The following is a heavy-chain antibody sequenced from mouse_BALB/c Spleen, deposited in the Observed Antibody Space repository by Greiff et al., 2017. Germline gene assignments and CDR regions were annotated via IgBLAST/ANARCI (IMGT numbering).Heavy chain of an antibody. CDR2: IAPGSGST. Sequence: DLVKPGASVKLSCKASGYTFTSYWINWIKQRPGQGLEWIGRIAPGSGSTYYNEMFKGKATLTVDTSSSTAYIQLSSLSSEDSAVYFCARCRDGYGNFDVWGAGTTVTVAS. D-gene: IGHD2-3*01. CDR1: GYTFTSYW. J-gene: IGHJ1*01. CDR3: ARCRDGYGNFDV. V-gene: IGHV1S41*01.